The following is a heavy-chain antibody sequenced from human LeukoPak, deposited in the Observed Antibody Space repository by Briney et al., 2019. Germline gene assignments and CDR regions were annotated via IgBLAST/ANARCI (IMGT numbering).Heavy chain of an antibody. CDR2: IYYSGST. Sequence: SETLSLTCTVSGGSISSYYWSWIRQPPGKGLEWIGYIYYSGSTNYNPSLKSRVTISVDTSKNQFSLKLSSVTAADTAVYYCASLSYDSSVDYWGQGTLVTISS. D-gene: IGHD3-22*01. CDR1: GGSISSYY. V-gene: IGHV4-59*01. CDR3: ASLSYDSSVDY. J-gene: IGHJ4*02.